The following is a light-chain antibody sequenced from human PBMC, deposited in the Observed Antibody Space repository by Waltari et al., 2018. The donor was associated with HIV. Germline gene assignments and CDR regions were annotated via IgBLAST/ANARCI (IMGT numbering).Light chain of an antibody. CDR1: SSDVGSYNL. V-gene: IGLV2-23*01. Sequence: QSALTQPASVSGSPGQSIPISCTGTSSDVGSYNLVSWYQQHPGKAPKFMIYEGTKRPSGVSNRFSGSKSVNTASLTIFGLRAEDEADYHCCSYAGNNTVVFGGGTKLTVL. CDR3: CSYAGNNTVV. CDR2: EGT. J-gene: IGLJ3*02.